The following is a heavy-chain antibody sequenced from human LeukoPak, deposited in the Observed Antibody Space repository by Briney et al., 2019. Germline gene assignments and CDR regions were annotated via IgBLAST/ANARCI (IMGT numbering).Heavy chain of an antibody. V-gene: IGHV3-21*01. CDR2: ISPSSSHI. J-gene: IGHJ4*02. CDR3: ARDAYNSYDY. D-gene: IGHD5-24*01. Sequence: GGSLRLSCAASGFAYSSYGLNWVRQAPGKGLEWISSISPSSSHIFYAESVEGRFTISRDNAKKSLSLQMNSLRAEDTAVYYCARDAYNSYDYWGQGTLVTVSS. CDR1: GFAYSSYG.